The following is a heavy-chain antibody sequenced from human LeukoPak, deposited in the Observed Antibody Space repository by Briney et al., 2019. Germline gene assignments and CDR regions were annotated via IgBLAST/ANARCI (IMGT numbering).Heavy chain of an antibody. J-gene: IGHJ4*02. V-gene: IGHV3-53*01. Sequence: GGSLRLSCAASGFTVSSNYMSWVRQAPGKGLEWVSVIYSGGSTYYADSVKGRFTISRDNSKNTLYLQMNSLRAEDTAVYYCARGLWWSKYYFDYWGQGTLVTVSS. CDR3: ARGLWWSKYYFDY. CDR2: IYSGGST. D-gene: IGHD2-21*01. CDR1: GFTVSSNY.